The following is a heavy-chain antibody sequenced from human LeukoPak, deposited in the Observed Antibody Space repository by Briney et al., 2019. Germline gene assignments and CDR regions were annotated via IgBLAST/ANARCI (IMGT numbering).Heavy chain of an antibody. Sequence: ASVKVSCKASGGTFSSCAISWVRQAPGQGLEWMGGIIPIFGTANYAQKFQGRVTITTDESTSTAYMELSSLRSEDTAVYYCARGGKYQLQTLDYWGQGTLVTVSS. CDR1: GGTFSSCA. V-gene: IGHV1-69*05. D-gene: IGHD2-2*01. J-gene: IGHJ4*02. CDR2: IIPIFGTA. CDR3: ARGGKYQLQTLDY.